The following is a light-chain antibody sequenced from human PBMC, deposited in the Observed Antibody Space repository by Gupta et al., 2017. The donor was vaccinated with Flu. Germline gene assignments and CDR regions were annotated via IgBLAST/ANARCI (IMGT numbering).Light chain of an antibody. CDR1: QCVSSY. J-gene: IGKJ1*01. Sequence: EIVLTQSPATLYLSPGERATLSCRASQCVSSYLAWYQQKPCQAPRLLIYDVSNRATGIPARFSGSGSGTDFTLTISSLEPEDFAVYYCQQRRNWPPWTFGQGTKVEIK. CDR3: QQRRNWPPWT. V-gene: IGKV3-11*01. CDR2: DVS.